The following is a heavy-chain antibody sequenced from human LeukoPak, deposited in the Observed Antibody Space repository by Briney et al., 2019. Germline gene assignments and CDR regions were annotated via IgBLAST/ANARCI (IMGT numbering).Heavy chain of an antibody. CDR2: INPSGGST. D-gene: IGHD3-10*01. V-gene: IGHV1-46*01. J-gene: IGHJ4*02. Sequence: GASVKVSCEASGYTFTSYYMHWVRQAPGQGLEWMGIINPSGGSTSYAQKFQGRVTMTRDTSISTAYMELSSLRSEDTAVYYCARDQFRIRDVPHFDYWGQGTLVTVSS. CDR1: GYTFTSYY. CDR3: ARDQFRIRDVPHFDY.